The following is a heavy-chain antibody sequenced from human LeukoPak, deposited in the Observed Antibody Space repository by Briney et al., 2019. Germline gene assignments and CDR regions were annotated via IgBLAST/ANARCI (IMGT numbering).Heavy chain of an antibody. Sequence: SETLSLTCTVSGGSISSSSYYWGWIRQPPGKGLEWIGSIYYSGSTYYNPSLKSRVTISVDTSKNQFSLKLSSVTAADTAVYYCARGQKYISGFTVTELGSGYYDNWGQGALVTVSS. CDR3: ARGQKYISGFTVTELGSGYYDN. CDR2: IYYSGST. D-gene: IGHD5-18*01. CDR1: GGSISSSSYY. J-gene: IGHJ4*02. V-gene: IGHV4-39*01.